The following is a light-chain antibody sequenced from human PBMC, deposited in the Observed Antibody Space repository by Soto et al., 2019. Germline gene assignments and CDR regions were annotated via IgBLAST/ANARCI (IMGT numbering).Light chain of an antibody. CDR3: QQYGASPFT. Sequence: EIVLTQSPGTLSLSPGESATLSCKASESVYINSFAWYYQKPGQPPRLLIYGASTRATGIPDRFSGSGSGIDFVLSINRLQVEDSGMYYCQQYGASPFTFGPGTRVDIK. V-gene: IGKV3-20*01. J-gene: IGKJ3*01. CDR2: GAS. CDR1: ESVYINS.